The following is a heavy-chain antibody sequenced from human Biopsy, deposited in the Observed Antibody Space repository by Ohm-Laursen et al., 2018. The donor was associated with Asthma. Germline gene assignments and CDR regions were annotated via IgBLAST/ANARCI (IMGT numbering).Heavy chain of an antibody. CDR1: GGTFNTYV. Sequence: SSVKASCKSLGGTFNTYVIGWGRQAPGQGLEWMGGINSVFGTTTYPQKFQDRVTITADDSTSTVYMELSSLRSEDTAVYYCARKAGSCTSRTCYSLDFWGQGTLVTVSS. CDR3: ARKAGSCTSRTCYSLDF. D-gene: IGHD2-2*01. J-gene: IGHJ4*02. CDR2: INSVFGTT. V-gene: IGHV1-69*01.